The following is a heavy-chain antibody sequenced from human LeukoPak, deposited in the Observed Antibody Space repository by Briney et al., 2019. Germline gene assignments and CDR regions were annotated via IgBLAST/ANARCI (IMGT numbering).Heavy chain of an antibody. CDR2: IRHDGSDQ. CDR3: AKQIDGSGTFLYPKYFDY. V-gene: IGHV3-30*02. CDR1: GFNFNTFG. D-gene: IGHD3-10*01. J-gene: IGHJ4*02. Sequence: GGSLRLSCAASGFNFNTFGMHWVRQTPGKGLEWVAFIRHDGSDQYYADSVKGRFTLSRDNSQSTLYLQMNSLRTGDTAIYYCAKQIDGSGTFLYPKYFDYWGQGTLVTVSS.